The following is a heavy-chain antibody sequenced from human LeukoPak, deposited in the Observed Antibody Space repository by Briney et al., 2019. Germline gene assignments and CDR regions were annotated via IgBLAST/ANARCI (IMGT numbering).Heavy chain of an antibody. D-gene: IGHD5-24*01. V-gene: IGHV5-51*01. J-gene: IGHJ4*02. CDR1: GYSFTSYW. CDR3: ARLGRGRDGYNYADY. CDR2: IYPGDSDT. Sequence: GESLKISCKGSGYSFTSYWIGGVRQMPGKGLEWMGIIYPGDSDTRYSPSFQGQVTISADKSISTAYLQWSSLKASDTAMYYCARLGRGRDGYNYADYWGQGTLVTVSS.